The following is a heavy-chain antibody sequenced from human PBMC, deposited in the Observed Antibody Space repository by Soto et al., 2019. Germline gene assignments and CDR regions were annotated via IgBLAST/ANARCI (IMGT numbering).Heavy chain of an antibody. CDR1: SGSISSSNW. CDR3: ARQASGGSHFDN. CDR2: IYHSGST. V-gene: IGHV4-4*02. D-gene: IGHD2-15*01. Sequence: QVQLQESGPGLVKPSGTLSLTCAVSSGSISSSNWWSWVRQPPGKGLEWIGEIYHSGSTNYNPSLKSRVTISGDKSKNQLSPKLSSVTAADTAVYYCARQASGGSHFDNWGQGTLVTVSS. J-gene: IGHJ4*02.